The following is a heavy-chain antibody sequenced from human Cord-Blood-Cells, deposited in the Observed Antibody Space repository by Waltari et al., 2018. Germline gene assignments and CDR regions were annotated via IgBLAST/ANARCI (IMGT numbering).Heavy chain of an antibody. V-gene: IGHV3-33*01. CDR1: GFTFSSYG. Sequence: QVQLVESGGGVVQPGRSLRLSSAASGFTFSSYGMHWVRQAPGKGLEWVAVIWYDGSNKYYADSVKGRFTISRENSKNTLYLQMNSLRAEDTAVYYCASSSSGDDSSGYYWYFDLWGRGTLVTVSS. J-gene: IGHJ2*01. D-gene: IGHD3-22*01. CDR3: ASSSSGDDSSGYYWYFDL. CDR2: IWYDGSNK.